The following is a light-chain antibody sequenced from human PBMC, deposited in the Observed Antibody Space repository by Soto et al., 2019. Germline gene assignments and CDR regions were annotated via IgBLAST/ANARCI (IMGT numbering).Light chain of an antibody. CDR2: AAS. CDR1: QSISSY. V-gene: IGKV1-39*01. Sequence: DIQMTQSPSSLSASVGDRVTITCRASQSISSYLNWYQQKPGKAPKLLIYAASSLQSGVPSRFSGSGSGTDFTLTISSLQPEDFATYYCQPSYSTPAWTFGQGTKVEIK. CDR3: QPSYSTPAWT. J-gene: IGKJ1*01.